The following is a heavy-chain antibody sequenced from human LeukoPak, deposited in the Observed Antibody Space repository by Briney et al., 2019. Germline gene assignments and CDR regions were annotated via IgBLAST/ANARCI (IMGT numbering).Heavy chain of an antibody. J-gene: IGHJ4*02. V-gene: IGHV1-69*04. D-gene: IGHD2-15*01. CDR3: ARVGYCSGATCYGRIDY. CDR2: IIPILDVA. CDR1: GGTFSDYA. Sequence: AASVKVSCKASGGTFSDYAFSWARQAPGQGLEWMGRIIPILDVANYAQNFQGRVMITADISTSTAYMELSSLRSEDTAVYYCARVGYCSGATCYGRIDYWGQGTLVTVSS.